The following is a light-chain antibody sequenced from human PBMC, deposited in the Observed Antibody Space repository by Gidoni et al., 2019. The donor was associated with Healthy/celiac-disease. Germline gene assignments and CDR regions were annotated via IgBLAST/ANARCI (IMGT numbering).Light chain of an antibody. Sequence: DFQMTQSPSTLSASVGDRVTLTCRASQSISSWLAWYQQKPGKAPPLLIYKASSVESGGPSRFSGSRSGTGFTLTISILQPDDLATYYCQQYNSYGAFGQXTKVEIK. CDR1: QSISSW. J-gene: IGKJ1*01. CDR2: KAS. CDR3: QQYNSYGA. V-gene: IGKV1-5*03.